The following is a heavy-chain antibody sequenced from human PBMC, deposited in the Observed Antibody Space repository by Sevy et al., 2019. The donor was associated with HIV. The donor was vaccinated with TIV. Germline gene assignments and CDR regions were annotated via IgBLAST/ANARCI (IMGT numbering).Heavy chain of an antibody. J-gene: IGHJ5*02. Sequence: GGSLRLSCAASGFTFSSYGMHWVRQAPGKGLEWVAVIWYDGSNKYYADSVKGRFTISRDNSKNTLYLQMNSLRAEDTAVYYCARDKIREVDDFWSGSVNWFDPCGQGTLVTVSS. V-gene: IGHV3-33*01. CDR3: ARDKIREVDDFWSGSVNWFDP. D-gene: IGHD3-3*01. CDR1: GFTFSSYG. CDR2: IWYDGSNK.